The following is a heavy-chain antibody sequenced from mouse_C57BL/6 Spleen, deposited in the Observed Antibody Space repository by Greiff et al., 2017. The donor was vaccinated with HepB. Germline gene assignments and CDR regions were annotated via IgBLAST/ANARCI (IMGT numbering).Heavy chain of an antibody. V-gene: IGHV5-17*01. Sequence: DVKLVESGGGLVKPGGSLKLSCAASGFTFSDYGMHWVRQVPEKGLEWVAYISSGSSTIYYADTVKGRFTISRDNAKNTLFLQMTSLRSEDTAMYYCAREGDGYAMDYWDQGTSVTVSS. J-gene: IGHJ4*01. CDR2: ISSGSSTI. D-gene: IGHD3-3*01. CDR3: AREGDGYAMDY. CDR1: GFTFSDYG.